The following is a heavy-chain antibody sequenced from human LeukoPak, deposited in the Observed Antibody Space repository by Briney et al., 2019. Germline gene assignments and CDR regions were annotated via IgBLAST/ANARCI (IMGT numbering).Heavy chain of an antibody. V-gene: IGHV1-2*02. J-gene: IGHJ4*02. CDR1: GYTFTVHY. CDR2: INPNSGVT. Sequence: ASVRVSSKASGYTFTVHYMHWVRQAPGQGLGWVGWINPNSGVTDHGQKILGRVTMTRDTSISTAYMEMSSLKFDDTAVYYCARGQPVSGKDYWGQGTLVTVSS. CDR3: ARGQPVSGKDY. D-gene: IGHD5/OR15-5a*01.